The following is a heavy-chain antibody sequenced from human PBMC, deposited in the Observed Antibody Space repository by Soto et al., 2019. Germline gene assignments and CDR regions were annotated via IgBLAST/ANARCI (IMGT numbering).Heavy chain of an antibody. CDR1: GGSIRSYS. V-gene: IGHV4-59*08. Sequence: PSETLSLTCSVSGGSIRSYSWSWIRQPPGKGLEWIAYIYYSGSSNSNPSLKSRVTISVDTSKNQFSLKLSSVTAADTAVYYCARHSNEYRKSLDYWGQGTLVTVSS. D-gene: IGHD1-1*01. CDR2: IYYSGSS. CDR3: ARHSNEYRKSLDY. J-gene: IGHJ4*02.